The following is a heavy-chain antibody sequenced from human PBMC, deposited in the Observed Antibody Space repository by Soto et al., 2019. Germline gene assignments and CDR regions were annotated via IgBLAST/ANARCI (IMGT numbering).Heavy chain of an antibody. V-gene: IGHV3-30*18. CDR2: ISYDGSNK. CDR1: GFTFSSYG. D-gene: IGHD3-10*01. J-gene: IGHJ6*02. CDR3: AKNQLTMVRGVNPGMDV. Sequence: PGGSLRLSCAASGFTFSSYGMHWVRQAPGKGLEWVAVISYDGSNKYYADSVKGRFTISRDNSKNTLYLQMNSLRAEDTAVYYCAKNQLTMVRGVNPGMDVWGQGTTVTVSS.